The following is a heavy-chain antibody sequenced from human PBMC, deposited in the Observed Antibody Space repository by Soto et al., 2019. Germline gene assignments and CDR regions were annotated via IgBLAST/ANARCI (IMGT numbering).Heavy chain of an antibody. V-gene: IGHV3-7*04. Sequence: EEQLVESGGGLVQPGGSLRLSCAASGFTFSSYWMSWVRQAPGKGLEWVANIKQDGSEKYYVDSVKGRFTISRDNAKNSPDLQMNSLRAEDTAVYYCARFYYDSSGYLPSPCYYYYGMDVWGQGTTVTVSS. CDR1: GFTFSSYW. CDR2: IKQDGSEK. CDR3: ARFYYDSSGYLPSPCYYYYGMDV. J-gene: IGHJ6*02. D-gene: IGHD3-22*01.